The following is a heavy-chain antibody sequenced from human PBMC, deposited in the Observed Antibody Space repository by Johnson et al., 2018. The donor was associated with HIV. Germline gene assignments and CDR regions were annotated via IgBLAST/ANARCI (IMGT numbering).Heavy chain of an antibody. J-gene: IGHJ3*01. D-gene: IGHD2-2*03. CDR1: GFMFSSFA. Sequence: QVQLVESGGGVVQPGRSLRLSCAASGFMFSSFAMHWVRQAPGNGLEWVAVISYDGSNKYYVDSVKGRFTISRDNAKNSLYLQMNSLRPEDTAVYYCAKDGLGASRPVWGQGTMVTVSS. CDR2: ISYDGSNK. V-gene: IGHV3-30*18. CDR3: AKDGLGASRPV.